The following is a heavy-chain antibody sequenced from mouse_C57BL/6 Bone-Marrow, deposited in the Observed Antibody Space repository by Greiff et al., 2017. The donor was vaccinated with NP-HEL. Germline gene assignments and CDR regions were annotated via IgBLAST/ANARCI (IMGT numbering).Heavy chain of an antibody. J-gene: IGHJ3*01. CDR2: IDPSDSYT. D-gene: IGHD1-1*01. V-gene: IGHV1-69*01. CDR3: ARGGSYYGSSWFAY. Sequence: QVQLQQSGAELVMPGASVKLSCKASGYTFTSYWMHWVKQRPGQGLEWIGEIDPSDSYTNYNQKFKGKSTLTVDKSSSTAYMQLSSLTSEDSAVYYCARGGSYYGSSWFAYWGQGTLVTVSA. CDR1: GYTFTSYW.